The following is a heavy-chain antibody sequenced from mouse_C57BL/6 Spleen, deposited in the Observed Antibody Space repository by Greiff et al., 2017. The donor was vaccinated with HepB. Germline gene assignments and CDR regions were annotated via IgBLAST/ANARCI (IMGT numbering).Heavy chain of an antibody. CDR1: GYTFTSYG. J-gene: IGHJ4*01. D-gene: IGHD2-4*01. CDR2: IYPRSGNT. Sequence: VQLQESGAELARPGAAVKLSCKASGYTFTSYGISWVKQRTGQGLEWIGEIYPRSGNTYYNEKFKGKATLTADKSSSTAYMELRSLTSEDSAVYFCARCDYDEDYAMDYWGQGTSVTVSS. CDR3: ARCDYDEDYAMDY. V-gene: IGHV1-81*01.